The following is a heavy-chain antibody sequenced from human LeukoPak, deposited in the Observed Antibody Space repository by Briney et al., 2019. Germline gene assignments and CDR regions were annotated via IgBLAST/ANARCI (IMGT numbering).Heavy chain of an antibody. D-gene: IGHD6-19*01. Sequence: QAGGSLRLSCAASGLTFSRYAMSWVRQAPGKGLEWVSGVSTSGGSTYYADSVKGRFTISRDNAKDSLYLQLNSLRAEDTAVYYCARDLMAVAGTGFDYWGQGTLVTVSS. J-gene: IGHJ4*02. V-gene: IGHV3-23*01. CDR1: GLTFSRYA. CDR2: VSTSGGST. CDR3: ARDLMAVAGTGFDY.